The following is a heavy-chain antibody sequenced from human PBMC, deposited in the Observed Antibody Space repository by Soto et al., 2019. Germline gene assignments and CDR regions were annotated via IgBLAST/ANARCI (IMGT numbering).Heavy chain of an antibody. D-gene: IGHD2-15*01. CDR1: GYIFTSYY. CDR2: INPSGGST. J-gene: IGHJ6*02. CDR3: ARQENPAYGMDV. Sequence: ASVKVSCKASGYIFTSYYMYWVRQAPGQGLEWMGIINPSGGSTNYAQKFQGRVTMTTDTSTSTAYMELWSLRSDDTAVYYCARQENPAYGMDVWGQGTTVTVS. V-gene: IGHV1-46*01.